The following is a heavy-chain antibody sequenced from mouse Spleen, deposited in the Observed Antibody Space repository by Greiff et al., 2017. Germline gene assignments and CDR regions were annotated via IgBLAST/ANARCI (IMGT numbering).Heavy chain of an antibody. CDR1: GYTFTSYD. CDR2: IYPRDGST. D-gene: IGHD1-1*01. CDR3: AREGATTVVATGFDY. V-gene: IGHV1-85*01. Sequence: QVQLQQSGPELVKPGASVKLSCKASGYTFTSYDINWVKQRPGQGLEWIGWIYPRDGSTKYNEKFKGKATLTVDTSSSTAYMELHSLTSEDSAVYFCAREGATTVVATGFDYWGQGTTLTVSS. J-gene: IGHJ2*01.